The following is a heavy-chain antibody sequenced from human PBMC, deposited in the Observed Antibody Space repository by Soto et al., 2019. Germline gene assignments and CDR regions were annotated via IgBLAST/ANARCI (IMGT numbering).Heavy chain of an antibody. CDR1: GFTFSTYG. CDR2: ISYDGVNK. V-gene: IGHV3-30*18. D-gene: IGHD1-1*01. CDR3: AKSVNNWNDGFFTY. J-gene: IGHJ4*02. Sequence: LRLSCAASGFTFSTYGMHWVRQAPGKGLEWVAVISYDGVNKYYADSVKGRFTISRDNSKNTLYLQMNSLRAEDTAVYYCAKSVNNWNDGFFTYWAQGTLFRSPQ.